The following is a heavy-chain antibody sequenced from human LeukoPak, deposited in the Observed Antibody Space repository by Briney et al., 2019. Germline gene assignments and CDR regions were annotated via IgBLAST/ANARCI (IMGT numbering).Heavy chain of an antibody. J-gene: IGHJ6*02. Sequence: SETLSLTCTVPGGSISNYYWSWIRQPPEKGLEWIGYIYSSVSSSYNPSLKSRVTMSVDTSKNQFSLKLSSATAADTAVYYCARDFQGSTWHSIGYYYYYYGMDVWGQGTTVTVSS. CDR1: GGSISNYY. V-gene: IGHV4-59*12. D-gene: IGHD6-25*01. CDR3: ARDFQGSTWHSIGYYYYYYGMDV. CDR2: IYSSVSS.